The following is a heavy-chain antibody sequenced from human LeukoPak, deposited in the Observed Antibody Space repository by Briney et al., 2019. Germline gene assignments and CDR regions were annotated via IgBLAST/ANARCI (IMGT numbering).Heavy chain of an antibody. CDR2: ISSSSSTI. CDR1: GFTFSSYS. Sequence: GGSLRLSCAASGFTFSSYSMNWVRQAPGKGLEWVSYISSSSSTIYYADSVKGRSTISRDNAKNSLYLQMNSLRGEDTAVYYCARSGSYAFDYWGQGTLVTVSS. CDR3: ARSGSYAFDY. V-gene: IGHV3-48*01. D-gene: IGHD1-26*01. J-gene: IGHJ4*02.